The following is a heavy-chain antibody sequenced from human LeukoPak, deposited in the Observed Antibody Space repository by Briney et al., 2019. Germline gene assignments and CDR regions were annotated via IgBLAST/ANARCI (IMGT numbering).Heavy chain of an antibody. CDR1: GFTFGIYE. CDR3: ARSAGSYPFFDY. D-gene: IGHD1-26*01. V-gene: IGHV3-48*03. J-gene: IGHJ4*02. Sequence: GGSLRLSCAASGFTFGIYEMTWVRQPPGKGLEWVSYISNSGSTIYYAASVKGRFTISRDNAKNSLYLQLSSLRAEDTAVYHCARSAGSYPFFDYWGQGTLVTVSS. CDR2: ISNSGSTI.